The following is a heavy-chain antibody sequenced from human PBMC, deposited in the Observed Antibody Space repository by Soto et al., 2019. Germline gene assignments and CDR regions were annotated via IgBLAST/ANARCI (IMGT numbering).Heavy chain of an antibody. D-gene: IGHD2-2*02. CDR1: GFSVSVNY. J-gene: IGHJ4*02. CDR2: IYSGGNT. V-gene: IGHV3-66*01. Sequence: GGSLRLSCSASGFSVSVNYMSWVRQAPGKGLEWVSIIYSGGNTYYANSVKGRFTISRDNSKNTLYLQMGSLTAEDMAVYYCAREGLVPAATPWFDYWGQGTLVTVSS. CDR3: AREGLVPAATPWFDY.